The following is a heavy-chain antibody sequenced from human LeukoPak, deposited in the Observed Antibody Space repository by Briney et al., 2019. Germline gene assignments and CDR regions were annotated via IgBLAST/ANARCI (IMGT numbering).Heavy chain of an antibody. D-gene: IGHD1-26*01. Sequence: PGGSLRLSCAASGFPLSSNNMNWVRQAPGKGLEWVSGISGSGGNTYYADSVKGRFTISRDNSKNTLYLQMNSLRAEDTAVYYCASEVGATSKWGQGTLVTVSS. CDR1: GFPLSSNN. J-gene: IGHJ4*02. CDR3: ASEVGATSK. CDR2: ISGSGGNT. V-gene: IGHV3-23*01.